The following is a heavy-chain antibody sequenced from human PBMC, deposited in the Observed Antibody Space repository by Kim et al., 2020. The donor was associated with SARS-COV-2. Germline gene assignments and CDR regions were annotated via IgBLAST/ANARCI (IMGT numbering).Heavy chain of an antibody. V-gene: IGHV3-30*18. Sequence: GGSLRLSCVAYGFNFSNYGMHWVRQAPGKGLEWVGIVSYEGRNTYYAASVKGRFTISRDNSKNTLYLQMNSLTTEDTALYYCVKEAAFTTVVVDYYFDYWGQGTLVTVSS. J-gene: IGHJ4*02. CDR1: GFNFSNYG. D-gene: IGHD2-15*01. CDR3: VKEAAFTTVVVDYYFDY. CDR2: VSYEGRNT.